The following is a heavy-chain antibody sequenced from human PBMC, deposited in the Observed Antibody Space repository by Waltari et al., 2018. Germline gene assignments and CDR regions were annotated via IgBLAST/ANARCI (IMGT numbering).Heavy chain of an antibody. V-gene: IGHV4-61*02. J-gene: IGHJ4*02. Sequence: QVQLQESGPGLVKPSQTLSLTCTVSGGSISSGSYYWSWIRQPAGKGLEWLGRIYTSGSTNYNHSLKRRVTISVDTAKNQFSLKLSSVTAADTAVYYCARDGGGYCSGGSCYSDYWGQGTLVTVSS. D-gene: IGHD2-15*01. CDR2: IYTSGST. CDR3: ARDGGGYCSGGSCYSDY. CDR1: GGSISSGSYY.